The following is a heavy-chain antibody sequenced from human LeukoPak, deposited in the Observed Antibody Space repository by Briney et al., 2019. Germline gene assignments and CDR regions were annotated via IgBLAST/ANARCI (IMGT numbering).Heavy chain of an antibody. D-gene: IGHD5/OR15-5a*01. J-gene: IGHJ4*02. CDR1: GGSISSSSYY. Sequence: SETLSLTCTVSGGSISSSSYYWDWIRQPPGKGLEWIGSIYYSGSTYYNPSLKSRVTISVDTSKNQFSLKLSSVTAADTAVYYCARTHSRERVYGYWGQGTLVTVSS. CDR3: ARTHSRERVYGY. V-gene: IGHV4-39*01. CDR2: IYYSGST.